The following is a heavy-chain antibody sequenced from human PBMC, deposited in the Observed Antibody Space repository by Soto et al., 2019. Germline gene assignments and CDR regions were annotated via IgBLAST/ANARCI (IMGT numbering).Heavy chain of an antibody. D-gene: IGHD1-26*01. Sequence: PSETLSLTCTVSGGSISSYYWSWIRQPPGKGLEWIGYIYYSGSTYYNPSLKSRVTISVDTSNNQFSLTLSSVTAADTAVYYCVRHLGAGFFGDSGPDYWGQGILVTVSS. CDR1: GGSISSYY. V-gene: IGHV4-59*08. J-gene: IGHJ4*02. CDR3: VRHLGAGFFGDSGPDY. CDR2: IYYSGST.